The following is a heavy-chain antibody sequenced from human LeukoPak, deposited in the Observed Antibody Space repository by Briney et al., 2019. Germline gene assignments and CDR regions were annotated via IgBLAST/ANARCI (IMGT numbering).Heavy chain of an antibody. J-gene: IGHJ4*02. V-gene: IGHV1-69*04. CDR3: ARDRRRYDILTGYPNSYFDY. CDR1: GGTFSSYA. CDR2: IIPILGIA. Sequence: ASVKVSFKASGGTFSSYAISWVRRAPGQGREWMGRIIPILGIANYAQKFQGRVTITADKSTSTAYMELSSLRSEDTAVYYCARDRRRYDILTGYPNSYFDYWGQGTLVTVSS. D-gene: IGHD3-9*01.